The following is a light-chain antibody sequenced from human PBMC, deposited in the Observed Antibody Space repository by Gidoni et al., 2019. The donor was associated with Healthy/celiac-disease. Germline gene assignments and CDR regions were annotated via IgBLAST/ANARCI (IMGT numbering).Light chain of an antibody. V-gene: IGKV3-15*01. J-gene: IGKJ1*01. Sequence: EIVMTQSPATLSVSPGERATLSCRASQSVSSNLAWYQQKPGQAPRLLIYGASTRATGIPARFSGSGSGTEFTLTISSLQSEDFAVYYCQPYNNWPRAFXQXTKVEIK. CDR3: QPYNNWPRA. CDR1: QSVSSN. CDR2: GAS.